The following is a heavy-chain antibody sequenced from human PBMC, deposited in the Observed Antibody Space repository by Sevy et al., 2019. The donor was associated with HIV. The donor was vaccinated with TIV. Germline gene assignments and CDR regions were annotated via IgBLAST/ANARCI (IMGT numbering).Heavy chain of an antibody. V-gene: IGHV3-33*01. CDR1: GFTFSSYG. J-gene: IGHJ4*02. Sequence: GGSLRLSCAASGFTFSSYGMHWVRQAPGKGLEWVAVIWYDGSNKYYADSVKGRFTISRDNSKNTLYLQMNSLRAEDTAVYYCARVGSAAAINYDFWSGYYEGDYWGQGTLFTVSS. CDR3: ARVGSAAAINYDFWSGYYEGDY. D-gene: IGHD3-3*01. CDR2: IWYDGSNK.